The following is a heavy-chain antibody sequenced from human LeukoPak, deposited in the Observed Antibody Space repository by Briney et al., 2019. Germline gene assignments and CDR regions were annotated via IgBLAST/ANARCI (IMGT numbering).Heavy chain of an antibody. CDR2: INPNSGGT. Sequence: ASVKVSCKASGYTFTGNYMHWVRQAPGQGLEWMGWINPNSGGTNYAQKFQGRVTMTRDTSISTAYMELSRLRSDDTAVYYCARAADSSGYYYNYLYFDYWGQGTLVTVSS. J-gene: IGHJ4*02. V-gene: IGHV1-2*02. CDR3: ARAADSSGYYYNYLYFDY. D-gene: IGHD3-22*01. CDR1: GYTFTGNY.